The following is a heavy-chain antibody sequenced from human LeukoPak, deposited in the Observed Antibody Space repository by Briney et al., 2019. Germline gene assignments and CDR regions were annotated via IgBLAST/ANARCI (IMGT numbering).Heavy chain of an antibody. Sequence: GGSLRLSSAASRFTFSTYWMSWVRQAPGKGLEWVANINPDGSDKYYVDSVQGRFTLSRDNAKNSLYLQMNSLRAEDTAVYFCARELVEPGPPKFDYWGQGTLVTVSS. CDR1: RFTFSTYW. V-gene: IGHV3-7*01. J-gene: IGHJ4*02. D-gene: IGHD2-2*01. CDR3: ARELVEPGPPKFDY. CDR2: INPDGSDK.